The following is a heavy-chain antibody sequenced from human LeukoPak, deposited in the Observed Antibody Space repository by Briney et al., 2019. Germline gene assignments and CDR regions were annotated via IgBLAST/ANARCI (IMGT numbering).Heavy chain of an antibody. V-gene: IGHV3-30-3*01. Sequence: AGGSLRLSCAASGFTFSSYAMHWVRQAPGKGLEWVAVISYDGSNKYYADSVKGRFTISRDNSKNTLYLQMNSLRAEDTAVYYCARESALGWGFYFDYWGQGTLSPSPQ. D-gene: IGHD7-27*01. CDR2: ISYDGSNK. CDR1: GFTFSSYA. J-gene: IGHJ4*02. CDR3: ARESALGWGFYFDY.